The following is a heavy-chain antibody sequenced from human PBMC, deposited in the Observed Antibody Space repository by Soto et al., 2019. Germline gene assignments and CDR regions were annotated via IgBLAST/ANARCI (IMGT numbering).Heavy chain of an antibody. V-gene: IGHV1-69*13. CDR1: GGTFSSYA. CDR2: IIPIFGTA. CDR3: ARVVLMVYAAYGMDV. J-gene: IGHJ6*02. D-gene: IGHD2-8*01. Sequence: SVKVSCKASGGTFSSYAISSVRQAPEQGLEWMGGIIPIFGTANYAQKFQGRVTITADESTSTAYMELSSLRSEDTAVYYCARVVLMVYAAYGMDVWGQGTTVTVSS.